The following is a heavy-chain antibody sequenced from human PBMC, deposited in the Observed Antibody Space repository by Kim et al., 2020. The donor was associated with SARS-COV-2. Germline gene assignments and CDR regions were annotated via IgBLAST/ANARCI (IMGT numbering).Heavy chain of an antibody. CDR1: GFTFSSCA. D-gene: IGHD3-22*01. J-gene: IGHJ6*01. Sequence: GGSLRLSCAASGFTFSSCAIHWVRQAPGKGLEWVAVISYDGSNKYYADSVKGRFTISRDNSKNTLYLQMNSLRAEDTALYYCARDTWSHFRSSGYYY. V-gene: IGHV3-30*04. CDR3: ARDTWSHFRSSGYYY. CDR2: ISYDGSNK.